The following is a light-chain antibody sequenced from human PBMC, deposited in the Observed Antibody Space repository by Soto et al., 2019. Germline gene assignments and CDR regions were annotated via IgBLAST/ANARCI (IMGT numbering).Light chain of an antibody. CDR3: QQYNNWPQT. CDR2: GAS. J-gene: IGKJ1*01. Sequence: IVLTQSPATPSLSPGERATLSRRASQSVSSYLAWYQQKPGQAPRLLIYGASTRATGIPARFSGSGSGTEFTLTISSLQSEDFAVYYCQQYNNWPQTFGQGTKVDIK. V-gene: IGKV3-15*01. CDR1: QSVSSY.